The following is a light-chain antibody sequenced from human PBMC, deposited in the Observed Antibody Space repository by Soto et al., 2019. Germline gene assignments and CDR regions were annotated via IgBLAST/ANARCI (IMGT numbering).Light chain of an antibody. CDR1: QAIDSW. V-gene: IGKV1-12*01. Sequence: DIQMTQSPSSVSASVGDRVTITCRASQAIDSWLAWYQQKPGEAPKLLIFTGSLLHSGVPPRFSGSGSGTDFTLTISSLQPEDFATYYCQHTLSIPPTFGQGTKV. CDR3: QHTLSIPPT. J-gene: IGKJ1*01. CDR2: TGS.